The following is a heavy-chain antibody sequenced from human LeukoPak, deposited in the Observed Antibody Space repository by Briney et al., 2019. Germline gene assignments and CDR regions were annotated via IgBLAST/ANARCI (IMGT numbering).Heavy chain of an antibody. V-gene: IGHV1-3*01. CDR3: ARGDGDYDILTGYYTAPGYFDY. J-gene: IGHJ4*02. CDR2: INAGNDNT. CDR1: GYTFTTYA. D-gene: IGHD3-9*01. Sequence: ASVKVSCKASGYTFTTYAMHWVRQAPGQRLEWMGCINAGNDNTKYSEKFQGRVTVTRDTSASTAYMELSDLRSEDTAVYYCARGDGDYDILTGYYTAPGYFDYWGQGTLVTVSS.